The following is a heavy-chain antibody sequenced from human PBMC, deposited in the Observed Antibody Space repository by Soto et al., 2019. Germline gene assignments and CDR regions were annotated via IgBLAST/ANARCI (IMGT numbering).Heavy chain of an antibody. CDR3: ATGRSLRIVGATYFDY. Sequence: GGSLRLSCAASGFTFSSYAMSWVRQAPGKGLEWVSAISGSGGSTYYADSVKGRFTISRDNSKNTLYLQMNSLRAEDTAVYYCATGRSLRIVGATYFDYWGQGTLVTVSS. CDR1: GFTFSSYA. CDR2: ISGSGGST. D-gene: IGHD1-26*01. V-gene: IGHV3-23*01. J-gene: IGHJ4*02.